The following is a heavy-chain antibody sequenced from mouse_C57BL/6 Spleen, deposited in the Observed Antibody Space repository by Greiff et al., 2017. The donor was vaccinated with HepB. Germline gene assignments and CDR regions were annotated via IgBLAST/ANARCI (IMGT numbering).Heavy chain of an antibody. Sequence: QVQLQQPGAELVMPGASVKLSCKASGYTFTSYWMHWVKQRPGQGLEWIGEIDPSDSYTNYNQKFKGKSTLTVDKSSSTAYMQLSSLTSEDSAVYYCARWGDMGNSNPFDYWGQGTTLTVSS. CDR2: IDPSDSYT. CDR3: ARWGDMGNSNPFDY. J-gene: IGHJ2*01. D-gene: IGHD2-5*01. CDR1: GYTFTSYW. V-gene: IGHV1-69*01.